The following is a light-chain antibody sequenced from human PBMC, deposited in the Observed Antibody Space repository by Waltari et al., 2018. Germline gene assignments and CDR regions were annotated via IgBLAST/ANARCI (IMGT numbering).Light chain of an antibody. CDR3: QQLNSYQWT. Sequence: IQLTQSPSPLSASVGDRVTITCRASQGINNYLAWYQQKPGKAPKLLIYAASTLQSGVPSRFSGSGSGKDFTLTISSLQPEDFASYYCQQLNSYQWTFGQGTKVEVK. J-gene: IGKJ1*01. CDR2: AAS. V-gene: IGKV1-9*01. CDR1: QGINNY.